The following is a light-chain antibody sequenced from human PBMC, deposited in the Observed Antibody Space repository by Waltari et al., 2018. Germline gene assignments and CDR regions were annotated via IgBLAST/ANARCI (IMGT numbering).Light chain of an antibody. J-gene: IGLJ3*02. V-gene: IGLV3-25*03. Sequence: SYELTQPPSVSVSPGQTARITCSGDALPKHYAFWYQQKPGQAPVLIIDKDTQSPSGIPERFSGSSSGTTVTMTISGVQAEDEADYYCLSADSSGTSKVFGGGTKLTVL. CDR1: ALPKHY. CDR2: KDT. CDR3: LSADSSGTSKV.